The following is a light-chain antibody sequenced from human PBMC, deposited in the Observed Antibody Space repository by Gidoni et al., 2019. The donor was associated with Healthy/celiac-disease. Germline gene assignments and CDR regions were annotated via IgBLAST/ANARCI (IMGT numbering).Light chain of an antibody. Sequence: QSALTQPASVSGSPGQSITIFCTGTSSDVGGYNYVSWYQQHPGKGPKLMIYDVSNLPSGVSIRFSGSKSGNTASLTISGLQAGDEADYYCSSYTSSSTPYVFGTGTKVTVL. V-gene: IGLV2-14*01. CDR2: DVS. CDR3: SSYTSSSTPYV. CDR1: SSDVGGYNY. J-gene: IGLJ1*01.